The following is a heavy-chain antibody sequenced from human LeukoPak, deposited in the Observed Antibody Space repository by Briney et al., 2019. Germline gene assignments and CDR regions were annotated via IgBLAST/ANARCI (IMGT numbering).Heavy chain of an antibody. D-gene: IGHD3-10*01. CDR3: ARARLGSFDY. V-gene: IGHV4-30-4*01. Sequence: SETLSLTCTVSGVSISSGDYYWSWIRQPPGKGLEWIGYIYYSGSTYYNPSLKSRVTISVDTSKNQFSLKLSSVTAADTAVYYCARARLGSFDYWGQGTLVTVSS. CDR2: IYYSGST. CDR1: GVSISSGDYY. J-gene: IGHJ4*02.